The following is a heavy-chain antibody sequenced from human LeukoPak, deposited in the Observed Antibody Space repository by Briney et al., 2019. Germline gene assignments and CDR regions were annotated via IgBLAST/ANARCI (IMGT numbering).Heavy chain of an antibody. J-gene: IGHJ4*02. V-gene: IGHV3-21*01. CDR1: GFTFSSYS. D-gene: IGHD3-22*01. Sequence: GGSLRLSCAAPGFTFSSYSMNWVRQAPGKGLEWVSSISSSSSYIYYADSVKGRFTISRDNAKNSLYLQMNSLRAEDTAVYYCAAGSSGYSTPFDYWGQGTLVTVSS. CDR3: AAGSSGYSTPFDY. CDR2: ISSSSSYI.